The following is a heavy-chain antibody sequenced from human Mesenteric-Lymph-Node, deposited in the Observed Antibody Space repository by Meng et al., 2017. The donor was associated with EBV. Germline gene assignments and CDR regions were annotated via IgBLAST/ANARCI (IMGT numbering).Heavy chain of an antibody. Sequence: QVQLQQVGVGLLKPSASLSLTRAVYGGSLSGYYWICVRQPPGKGLEWIGEINHGGSTNYNPSLKSRVTISVDTSKNQFSLNLSSVTAADSAVYYCAKAGPTYQPLIPLTYWGQGTLVTVSS. CDR3: AKAGPTYQPLIPLTY. V-gene: IGHV4-34*01. D-gene: IGHD2-2*01. CDR1: GGSLSGYY. CDR2: INHGGST. J-gene: IGHJ4*02.